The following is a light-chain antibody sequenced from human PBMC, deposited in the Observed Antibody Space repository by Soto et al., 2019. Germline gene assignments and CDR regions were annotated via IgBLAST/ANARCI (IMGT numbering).Light chain of an antibody. CDR3: QQYSNSPQT. Sequence: EVGMTQSPATLSVSPGERATLSCRASQSVSSNLAWYQQKPGQTPRLLMYGASTRATGIPARFSGSGSGTEFTLTISRLEPEDFAVYFCQQYSNSPQTFGQGTKVEIK. J-gene: IGKJ1*01. CDR2: GAS. V-gene: IGKV3-15*01. CDR1: QSVSSN.